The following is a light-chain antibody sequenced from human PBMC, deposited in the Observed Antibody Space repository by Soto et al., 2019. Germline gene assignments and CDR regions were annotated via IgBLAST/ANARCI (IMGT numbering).Light chain of an antibody. CDR2: DAS. CDR1: QSVSRF. V-gene: IGKV3-11*01. Sequence: EIVLTQSPATLSLSPGERATLSCRASQSVSRFLAWYQHKPGQAPRLLIYDASNSTTGIPARFSGSGSGTDFTLTISSLETEDSAVYYCQQRSDWPGTCGQGTKLEIK. CDR3: QQRSDWPGT. J-gene: IGKJ2*01.